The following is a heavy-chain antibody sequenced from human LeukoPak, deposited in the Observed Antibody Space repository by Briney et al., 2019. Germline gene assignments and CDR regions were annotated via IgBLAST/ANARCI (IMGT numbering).Heavy chain of an antibody. V-gene: IGHV5-51*01. Sequence: GESLKISCKGSGYSFTSYWIGWVRQMPGKGLEWMGVIYPGDSDTRYSPSFQGQVSISADKPISTAYLQWSSLKASDTAMYYCARPRGFCSGGSCYFDYWGQGTLVTVSS. CDR3: ARPRGFCSGGSCYFDY. D-gene: IGHD2-15*01. CDR2: IYPGDSDT. J-gene: IGHJ4*02. CDR1: GYSFTSYW.